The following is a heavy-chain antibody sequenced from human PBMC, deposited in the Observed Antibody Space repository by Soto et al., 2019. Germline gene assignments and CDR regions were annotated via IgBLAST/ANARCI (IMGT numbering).Heavy chain of an antibody. V-gene: IGHV3-15*07. Sequence: PGGSVRLSSASSGFTFSNAWMNWVRQAPGKGLEWVGRIKSKTDGGTTDYAAPVKGRFTISRDDSKNTLYLQMNSLKTEDTAVYYCTTHLNYYDSSGYYYLNWFDPWGQGTLVTVSS. CDR1: GFTFSNAW. CDR2: IKSKTDGGTT. CDR3: TTHLNYYDSSGYYYLNWFDP. J-gene: IGHJ5*02. D-gene: IGHD3-22*01.